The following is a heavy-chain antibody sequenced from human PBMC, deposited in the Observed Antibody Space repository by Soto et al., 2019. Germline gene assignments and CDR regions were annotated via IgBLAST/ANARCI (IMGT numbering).Heavy chain of an antibody. CDR2: ISYDGSNK. Sequence: GGSLRLSCAASGFTFSSYAMHWVRQAPGKGLEWVAVISYDGSNKYYADSVKGRFTISRDNSKNTLYLQMSSLRAEDTAVYYCARALRDCSSTSCPAPYYYYYGMDVWGQGTTVTVSS. V-gene: IGHV3-30-3*01. J-gene: IGHJ6*02. D-gene: IGHD2-2*01. CDR3: ARALRDCSSTSCPAPYYYYYGMDV. CDR1: GFTFSSYA.